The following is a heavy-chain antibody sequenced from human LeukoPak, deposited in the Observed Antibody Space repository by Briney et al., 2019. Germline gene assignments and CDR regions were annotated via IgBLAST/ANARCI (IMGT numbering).Heavy chain of an antibody. D-gene: IGHD3-10*01. V-gene: IGHV1-18*01. CDR2: ISAYNGNT. CDR1: GYTFTSYG. Sequence: ASVKVSCKASGYTFTSYGISWVRQAPGQGLEWMGWISAYNGNTNYAQKLQGRVTMTTDTSTSTAYMELRSLRSDDTAVYYCARVGTIRGVIPYYYYYYMDVWGKGTTVTISS. CDR3: ARVGTIRGVIPYYYYYYMDV. J-gene: IGHJ6*03.